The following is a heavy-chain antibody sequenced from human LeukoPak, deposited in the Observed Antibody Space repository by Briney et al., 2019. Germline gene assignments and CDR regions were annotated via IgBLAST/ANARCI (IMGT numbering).Heavy chain of an antibody. J-gene: IGHJ3*02. CDR2: INPNSGGT. D-gene: IGHD3-10*01. CDR3: ARVPSSGKGAFDI. CDR1: GYTFTGYY. V-gene: IGHV1-2*06. Sequence: ASVKVSCKASGYTFTGYYMHWVRQAPGQGLEWMGRINPNSGGTNYAQKFQGRVTMTRDTSISTAYMELSRLRSDDTAVYYCARVPSSGKGAFDIWGQGTMVTVSS.